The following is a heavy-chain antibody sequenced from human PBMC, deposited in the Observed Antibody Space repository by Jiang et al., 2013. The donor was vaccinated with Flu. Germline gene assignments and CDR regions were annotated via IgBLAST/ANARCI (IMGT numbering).Heavy chain of an antibody. Sequence: GSGLVKPSQTLSLTCTVSGGSISSGGYYWSWIRQHPGKGLEWIGYIYYSGSTYYNPSLKSRVTISVDTSKNQFSLKLSSVTAADTAVYYCARSELAASAFDIWGQGTMVTVSS. J-gene: IGHJ3*02. CDR3: ARSELAASAFDI. CDR2: IYYSGST. V-gene: IGHV4-31*03. CDR1: GGSISSGGYY. D-gene: IGHD3-3*02.